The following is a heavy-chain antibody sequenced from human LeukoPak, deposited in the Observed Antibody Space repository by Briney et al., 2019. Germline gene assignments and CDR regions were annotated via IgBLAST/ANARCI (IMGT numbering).Heavy chain of an antibody. V-gene: IGHV3-21*01. J-gene: IGHJ4*02. CDR1: GFTFSSYG. CDR2: ISSGSSYI. Sequence: PGGSLRLSCAASGFTFSSYGMHWVRQAPGKGLEWVSSISSGSSYIYYADSVKGRFTISRDNAKISLYLQMNSLRAEDTAVYYCAREDGFDYWGQGTLVTVSS. CDR3: AREDGFDY.